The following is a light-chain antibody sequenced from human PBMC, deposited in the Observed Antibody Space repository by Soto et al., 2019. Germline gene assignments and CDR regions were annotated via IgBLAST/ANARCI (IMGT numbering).Light chain of an antibody. CDR3: CSYAGDNIFV. CDR1: SSDVGAHNF. V-gene: IGLV2-14*01. CDR2: EVS. Sequence: QSVLTQPASVSGSPGQSITISCTGTSSDVGAHNFVSWYQQHPGKAPKLMIYEVSNRPSGVSDRFSGSKSGNTASLTISGLQAEDEANYYCCSYAGDNIFVFGTGTQ. J-gene: IGLJ1*01.